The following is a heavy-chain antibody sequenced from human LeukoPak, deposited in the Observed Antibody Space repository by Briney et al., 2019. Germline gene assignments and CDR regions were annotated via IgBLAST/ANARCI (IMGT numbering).Heavy chain of an antibody. D-gene: IGHD2-15*01. V-gene: IGHV1-2*02. CDR3: ARAQFGIWPGDY. Sequence: ASVKVSCKASGYTFTGYYMHWVRQAPGQGLEWMGWINPNSGGTNYAQKLQGRVTMTRDTSISTAYMELSRLRSDDTAVYYCARAQFGIWPGDYWGQGTLVTVSS. CDR1: GYTFTGYY. J-gene: IGHJ4*02. CDR2: INPNSGGT.